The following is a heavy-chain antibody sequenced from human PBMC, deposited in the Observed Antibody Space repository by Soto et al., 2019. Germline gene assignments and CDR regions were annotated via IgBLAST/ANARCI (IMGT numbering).Heavy chain of an antibody. Sequence: ASVKVSCKASGYTFTSYAMHWVRQAPGQRLEWMGWINAGNGNTKYSQKFQGRVTITRDTSASTAYMELSSLRSEDTAVYYCARELSYGDYYLGKDYWGQGTLVTVSS. D-gene: IGHD4-17*01. J-gene: IGHJ4*02. CDR1: GYTFTSYA. V-gene: IGHV1-3*01. CDR2: INAGNGNT. CDR3: ARELSYGDYYLGKDY.